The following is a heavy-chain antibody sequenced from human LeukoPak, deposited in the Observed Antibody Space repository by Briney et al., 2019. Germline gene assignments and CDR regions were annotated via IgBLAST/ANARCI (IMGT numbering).Heavy chain of an antibody. V-gene: IGHV4-59*08. J-gene: IGHJ4*02. CDR1: GGSISSYY. CDR2: IYYSGST. CDR3: ARSIKYSNYYFDY. D-gene: IGHD4-11*01. Sequence: SETLSLTCTVSGGSISSYYWSWIRQPPGKGLEWIGHIYYSGSTNYNPSLKSRVTISLDTSKNQLSLKLSSVTAADTAVYYCARSIKYSNYYFDYWGQGTLVTVSS.